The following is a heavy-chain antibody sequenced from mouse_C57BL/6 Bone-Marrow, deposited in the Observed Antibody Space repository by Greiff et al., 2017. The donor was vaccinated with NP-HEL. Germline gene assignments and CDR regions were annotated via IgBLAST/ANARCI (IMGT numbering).Heavy chain of an antibody. J-gene: IGHJ2*01. V-gene: IGHV1-81*01. Sequence: VQLQQSGAELARPGASVKLSCKASGYTFTSYGISWVKQRTGQGLEWIGEIYPRSGNTYYNEKFKGKATLTADKSSSTAYMELRSLTSEDSAVYFCALMGYYGSSCLFDYWGQGTTLTVSS. CDR1: GYTFTSYG. D-gene: IGHD1-1*01. CDR2: IYPRSGNT. CDR3: ALMGYYGSSCLFDY.